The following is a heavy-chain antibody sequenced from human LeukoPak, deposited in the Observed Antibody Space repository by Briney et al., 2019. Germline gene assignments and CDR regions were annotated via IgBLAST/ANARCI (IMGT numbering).Heavy chain of an antibody. V-gene: IGHV4-34*01. CDR2: INHSRST. Sequence: RPSETLSLTCAVYGGSFSGYYWSWIRQPPGKGLEWIGEINHSRSTNYNPSLKSRVTISVDTSKNQFSLKLSSVTAADTAVYYCARRILTAPGYFDYWGQGTLVTVSS. J-gene: IGHJ4*02. CDR1: GGSFSGYY. D-gene: IGHD3-9*01. CDR3: ARRILTAPGYFDY.